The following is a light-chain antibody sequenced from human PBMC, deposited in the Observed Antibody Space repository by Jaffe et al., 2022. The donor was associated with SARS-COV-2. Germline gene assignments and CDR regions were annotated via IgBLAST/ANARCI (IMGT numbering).Light chain of an antibody. J-gene: IGKJ1*01. CDR2: MAS. Sequence: DVQMTQSPSTLSASVGDRVTITCRASQSIGSWLAWYQQKPGKAPKLLIYMASTLDSGVPSRFSGSRSGTEFTLTISSLQPDDFATYYCQQYESYSRTFGQGTKVDI. CDR1: QSIGSW. V-gene: IGKV1-5*03. CDR3: QQYESYSRT.